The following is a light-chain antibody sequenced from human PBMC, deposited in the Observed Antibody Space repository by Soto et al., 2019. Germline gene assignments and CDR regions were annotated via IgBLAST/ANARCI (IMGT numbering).Light chain of an antibody. J-gene: IGKJ2*01. Sequence: DIQMTQPPSSLSASVGDRVSITCRASQSISNYLNWYQQKPGKAPKLLIYAASSLQSGVTSRFSGSGSGTDFTLTISSLQPEDFATYYCQQSYSTPTFGQGTKLEIK. CDR3: QQSYSTPT. CDR1: QSISNY. V-gene: IGKV1-39*01. CDR2: AAS.